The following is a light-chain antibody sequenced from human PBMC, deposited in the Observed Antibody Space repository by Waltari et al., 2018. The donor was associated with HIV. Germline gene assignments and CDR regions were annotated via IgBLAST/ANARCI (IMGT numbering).Light chain of an antibody. J-gene: IGLJ2*01. Sequence: QSALTQPASVSGSPGQSMTISCTGTSSAFGSYNLVPWYQQHPGKAPKLIIYEVSKRPSGVSNRFSGSKSGNTASLTISGLQAEDEADYYCCSYAGTSTVVFGAGTKLTVL. CDR3: CSYAGTSTVV. V-gene: IGLV2-23*02. CDR2: EVS. CDR1: SSAFGSYNL.